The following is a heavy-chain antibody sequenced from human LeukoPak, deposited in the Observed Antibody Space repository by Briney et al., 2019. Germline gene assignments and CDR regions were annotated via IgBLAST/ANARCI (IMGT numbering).Heavy chain of an antibody. D-gene: IGHD6-6*01. CDR2: INHSGST. Sequence: SETLSLTCAVYGGSFSGYYWSWIRQPPGKGLEWIGEINHSGSTNYNPSLKSRVTISVDTSKNQFSLKLSSVTAADTAVYYCARSRIAARRWFDPWGQGTLVTVSS. CDR3: ARSRIAARRWFDP. V-gene: IGHV4-34*01. J-gene: IGHJ5*02. CDR1: GGSFSGYY.